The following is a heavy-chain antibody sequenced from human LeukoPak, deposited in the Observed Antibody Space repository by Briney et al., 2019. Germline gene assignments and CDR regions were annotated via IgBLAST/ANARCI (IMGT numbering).Heavy chain of an antibody. CDR2: IRYDGRNK. Sequence: GGSLRLSCAASGFTFSSYGMHWVRQAPGKGLDWVAFIRYDGRNKYYADSVKGRFTISRDNSKNTLYLQMNSLRAEDTAVYYCARVSSKTTVRGLITKKNYYYYYMDVWGKGTTVTISS. V-gene: IGHV3-30*02. CDR1: GFTFSSYG. J-gene: IGHJ6*03. CDR3: ARVSSKTTVRGLITKKNYYYYYMDV. D-gene: IGHD3-10*01.